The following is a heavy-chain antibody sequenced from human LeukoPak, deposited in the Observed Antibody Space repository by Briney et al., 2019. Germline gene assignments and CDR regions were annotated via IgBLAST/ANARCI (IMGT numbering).Heavy chain of an antibody. CDR1: GFTFSSYW. Sequence: GGPLRLSCAASGFTFSSYWMHWVRQAPGKGLVWVSHIINDGSRTSYADSVKGRFTISRDNAKNTVYLQMNSLRAEDTAVYYCARSDGGFDYWGQGTPVTVSA. V-gene: IGHV3-74*01. J-gene: IGHJ4*02. D-gene: IGHD5-24*01. CDR3: ARSDGGFDY. CDR2: IINDGSRT.